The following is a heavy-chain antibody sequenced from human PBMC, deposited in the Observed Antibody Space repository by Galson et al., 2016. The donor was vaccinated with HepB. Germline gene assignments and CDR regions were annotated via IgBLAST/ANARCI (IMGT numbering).Heavy chain of an antibody. CDR3: VKAMTTIESYGMDV. CDR1: GFIFSAYA. CDR2: ISSNGGRT. J-gene: IGHJ6*02. V-gene: IGHV3-64D*08. D-gene: IGHD1-1*01. Sequence: SLRLSCAASGFIFSAYAIHWVRQAPGKGLEYVSAISSNGGRTYYADSVKGRFTISRDNSKNSLFLQMSSLRPEDTAVYYCVKAMTTIESYGMDVWGQGTTVTVSS.